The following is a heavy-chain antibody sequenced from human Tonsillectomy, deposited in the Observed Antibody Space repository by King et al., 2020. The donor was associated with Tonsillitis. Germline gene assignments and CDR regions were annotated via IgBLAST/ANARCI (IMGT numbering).Heavy chain of an antibody. D-gene: IGHD1-1*01. CDR2: INADGGTT. J-gene: IGHJ4*02. V-gene: IGHV3-74*01. CDR1: GFTFSSYW. Sequence: VQLVESGGGLVQPGGSLRLSCAASGFTFSSYWMHWVRQVPGKGLVWVSRINADGGTTTYADSVKGRFTISRDNAKNALYLQLSSLRAEDTAVYYCARGIGAETVFDLWGQGTLVTVSS. CDR3: ARGIGAETVFDL.